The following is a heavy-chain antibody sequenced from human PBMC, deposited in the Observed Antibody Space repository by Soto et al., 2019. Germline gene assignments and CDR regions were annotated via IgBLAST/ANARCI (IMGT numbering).Heavy chain of an antibody. CDR3: ARGMEIFGVVLLRYAMDV. J-gene: IGHJ6*02. V-gene: IGHV3-11*06. CDR1: GFTFSDYY. D-gene: IGHD3-3*01. CDR2: ISSSSSYT. Sequence: QVQLVESGGGLVKPGGSLRLSCAASGFTFSDYYMSWIRQAPGKGLEWVSYISSSSSYTNYADSVRGRFTISRDNAKNSLYLEMNSLRAEDTAVYYCARGMEIFGVVLLRYAMDVWGQGTTVTVSS.